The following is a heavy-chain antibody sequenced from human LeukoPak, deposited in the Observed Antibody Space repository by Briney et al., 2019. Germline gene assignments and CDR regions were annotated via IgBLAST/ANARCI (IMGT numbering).Heavy chain of an antibody. CDR3: ARGQLLLPYWFDP. J-gene: IGHJ5*02. D-gene: IGHD2-2*01. CDR2: INPNSGGT. CDR1: GYTFTGYY. V-gene: IGHV1-2*02. Sequence: ASVKVSCKASGYTFTGYYMHWVRQAPGQGLEWMGWINPNSGGTNYAQKFQGRVTMTRDTSISTAYMELSRLRSDDTAVYYCARGQLLLPYWFDPWGQGTLVTVSS.